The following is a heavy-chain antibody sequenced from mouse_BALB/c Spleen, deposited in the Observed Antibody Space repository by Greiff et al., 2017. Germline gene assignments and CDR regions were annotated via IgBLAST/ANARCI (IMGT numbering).Heavy chain of an antibody. CDR1: GYTFTSYY. D-gene: IGHD2-3*01. Sequence: QVQLQQSGPELVKPGASVRISCKASGYTFTSYYIHWVKQRPGQGLEWIGWIYPGNVNTKYNEKFKGKATLTADKSSSTAYMQLSSLTSEDSAVYFCAREGNDGYYAAYWGQGTTLTVSS. CDR2: IYPGNVNT. CDR3: AREGNDGYYAAY. J-gene: IGHJ2*01. V-gene: IGHV1S56*01.